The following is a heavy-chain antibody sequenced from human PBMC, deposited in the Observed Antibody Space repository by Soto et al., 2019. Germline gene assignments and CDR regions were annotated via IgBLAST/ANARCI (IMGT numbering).Heavy chain of an antibody. CDR3: ARVRQIVGYFYYYMDV. V-gene: IGHV1-18*01. CDR2: IGAYNGDT. J-gene: IGHJ6*03. CDR1: GYTFTNYG. Sequence: ASVKVSCKASGYTFTNYGMTWVRQAPGQGLEWMGGIGAYNGDTHYTQRLQGRVTMTTDTSTSTAYMELRGLRSDDTAIYYCARVRQIVGYFYYYMDVWGKGTTVTVS. D-gene: IGHD3-16*02.